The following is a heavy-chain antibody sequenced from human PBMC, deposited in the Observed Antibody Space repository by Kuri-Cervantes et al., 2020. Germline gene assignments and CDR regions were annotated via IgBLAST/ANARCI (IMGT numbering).Heavy chain of an antibody. CDR1: GGSISSSSYY. CDR3: ARHYYDSSGYIQH. D-gene: IGHD3-22*01. V-gene: IGHV4-39*01. CDR2: IYHSGST. Sequence: SQTLSLTCGVSGGSISSSSYYWGWIRQPPGKGLEWIGSIYHSGSTYYNPSLKSRVTISVDTSKNQFSLKLSSVTAADTAVYYCARHYYDSSGYIQHWGQGTLVTVSS. J-gene: IGHJ1*01.